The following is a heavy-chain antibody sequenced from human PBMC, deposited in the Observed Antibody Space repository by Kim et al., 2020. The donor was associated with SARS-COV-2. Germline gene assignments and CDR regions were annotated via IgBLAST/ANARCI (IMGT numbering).Heavy chain of an antibody. CDR2: IKHDGGEQ. V-gene: IGHV3-7*01. CDR3: TIDSGWAAGFDF. J-gene: IGHJ3*01. D-gene: IGHD6-19*01. CDR1: GFTFSRFW. Sequence: GGSLRLSCEASGFTFSRFWMSWVRQAPGKGLELVANIKHDGGEQQYVDSVKGRFTISRDNAKNSLYLRMNSLRVEDTAVYYCTIDSGWAAGFDFWGQGA.